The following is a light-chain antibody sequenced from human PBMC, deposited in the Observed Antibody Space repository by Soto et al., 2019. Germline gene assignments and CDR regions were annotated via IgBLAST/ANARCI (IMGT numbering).Light chain of an antibody. Sequence: DIQMTQSPPSVSASVGDRVTITCRASQDVGKWLAWYQQKPGKAPTLLVHGASSLQSGVPPRYSGSGYGTDFTLTISSLQPEDFAVYYCQQYNNWPLTFGQGTRLEIK. J-gene: IGKJ5*01. CDR1: QDVGKW. CDR3: QQYNNWPLT. V-gene: IGKV1-12*01. CDR2: GAS.